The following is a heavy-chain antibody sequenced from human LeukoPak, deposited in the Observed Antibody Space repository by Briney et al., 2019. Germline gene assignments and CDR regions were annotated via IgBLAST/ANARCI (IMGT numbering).Heavy chain of an antibody. CDR1: GYTFTSYD. Sequence: ASVKVSCKASGYTFTSYDINWVRQATGQGLEWMGWMNPNSGNTGYAQKFQGRVTMTRNTSISTAYMELSSLRSEDTVVYYCARGRGAYCSSTSCYGARRVDPWGQGTLVTVSS. V-gene: IGHV1-8*01. D-gene: IGHD2-2*01. CDR2: MNPNSGNT. CDR3: ARGRGAYCSSTSCYGARRVDP. J-gene: IGHJ5*02.